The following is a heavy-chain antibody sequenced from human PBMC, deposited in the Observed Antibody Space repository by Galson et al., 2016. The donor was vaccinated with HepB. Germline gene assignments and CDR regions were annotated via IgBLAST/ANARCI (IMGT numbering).Heavy chain of an antibody. CDR2: ISGSGGDT. CDR3: AKDDEYNYGPGYFGQ. J-gene: IGHJ4*02. CDR1: GFTFHNYA. Sequence: SLRLSCAASGFTFHNYAMNWVRQAPGKGLEWVSAISGSGGDTYYADSVKGRFTVSRDNSASTVSLQMNSLRGADTGLYFCAKDDEYNYGPGYFGQWDLGTQVTVSS. D-gene: IGHD5-24*01. V-gene: IGHV3-23*01.